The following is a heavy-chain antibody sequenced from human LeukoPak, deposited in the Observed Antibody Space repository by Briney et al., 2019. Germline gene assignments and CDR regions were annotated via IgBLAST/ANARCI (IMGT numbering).Heavy chain of an antibody. CDR3: ARVWVPQDYYDSSGYSLDP. CDR1: GYTFTSYY. J-gene: IGHJ5*02. V-gene: IGHV1-46*03. Sequence: ASVKVSCKASGYTFTSYYMHWVRQAPGQGLEWMGIINPSGGSTSYAQKFQGRVTMTRDTSTSTVYMELSSLRSEDTAVYYCARVWVPQDYYDSSGYSLDPRGQGTLVTVSS. CDR2: INPSGGST. D-gene: IGHD3-22*01.